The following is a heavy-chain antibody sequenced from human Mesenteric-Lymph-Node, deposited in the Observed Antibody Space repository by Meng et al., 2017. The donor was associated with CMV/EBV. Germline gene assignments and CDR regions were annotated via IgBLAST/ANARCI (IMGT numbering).Heavy chain of an antibody. CDR2: IRGDDST. V-gene: IGHV3-53*01. CDR1: GFSVSPTY. D-gene: IGHD4-11*01. CDR3: ARACRQVSNCYLDS. J-gene: IGHJ4*02. Sequence: AASGFSVSPTYMRWVRQAPGKGLDWVSFIRGDDSTSYTDSVQGRFTISRDNSKNTVYLQMNSLRAEDTAVYYCARACRQVSNCYLDSWGQGILVTVSS.